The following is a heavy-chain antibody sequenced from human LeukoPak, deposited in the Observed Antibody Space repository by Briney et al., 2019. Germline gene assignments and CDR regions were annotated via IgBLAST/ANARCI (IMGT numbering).Heavy chain of an antibody. Sequence: GGSLRLSCEASGFTFSSYWMSWVRQAPGKGLEWVAVISYDGSNKYYADSVKGRFTISRDNSKNTLYLQMNSLRAEDTAVYYCARDPAQWLVNRALRYWGQGTLVTVSS. CDR2: ISYDGSNK. CDR1: GFTFSSYW. V-gene: IGHV3-30-3*01. CDR3: ARDPAQWLVNRALRY. J-gene: IGHJ4*02. D-gene: IGHD6-19*01.